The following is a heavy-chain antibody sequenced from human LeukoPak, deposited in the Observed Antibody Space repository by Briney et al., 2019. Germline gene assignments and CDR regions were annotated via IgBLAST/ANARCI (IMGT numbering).Heavy chain of an antibody. CDR2: INHSGST. Sequence: SETLSLTCAVYGGSSSGYYWSWIRQPPGKGLEWIGEINHSGSTNYNPSLKSRVTISVDTSKNQFSLKLSSVTAADTAVYYCARDRHPTMVRGGAQYYYYYGMDVWGQGTTVTVSS. CDR3: ARDRHPTMVRGGAQYYYYYGMDV. J-gene: IGHJ6*02. V-gene: IGHV4-34*01. CDR1: GGSSSGYY. D-gene: IGHD3-10*01.